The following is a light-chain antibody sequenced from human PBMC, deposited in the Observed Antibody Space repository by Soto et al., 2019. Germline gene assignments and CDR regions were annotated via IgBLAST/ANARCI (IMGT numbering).Light chain of an antibody. CDR2: GAS. V-gene: IGKV3-15*01. Sequence: EKVMTQSPATLSVSPGERATLSCRASQSVGADVAWYQQKPGQAPSLLMYGASTRAPGVPARFSGSASGTEFTLTISSLQSEDFAVYFCHQYNLWPWTFGQGTKVDI. CDR3: HQYNLWPWT. J-gene: IGKJ1*01. CDR1: QSVGAD.